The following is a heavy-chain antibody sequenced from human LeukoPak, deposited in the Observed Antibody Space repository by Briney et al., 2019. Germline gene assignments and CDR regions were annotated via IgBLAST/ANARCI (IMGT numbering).Heavy chain of an antibody. V-gene: IGHV3-23*01. CDR2: ISNGGGST. CDR1: GFTIAGHA. J-gene: IGHJ4*02. CDR3: AKDPLWFGENF. Sequence: GGSLRLSCAASGFTIAGHAMNWVRQDSGKGLEWVSGISNGGGSTYYADSVKGRFTISRDNSKDTLYLQMNSLRAEDTAVYYCAKDPLWFGENFWGQGTLVTVSS. D-gene: IGHD3-10*01.